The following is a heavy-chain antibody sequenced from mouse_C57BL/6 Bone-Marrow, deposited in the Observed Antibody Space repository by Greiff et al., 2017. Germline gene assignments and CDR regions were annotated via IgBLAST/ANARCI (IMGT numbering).Heavy chain of an antibody. J-gene: IGHJ4*01. Sequence: EVQGVESGGGLVKPGGSLKLSCAASGFTFSSYAMSWVRQTPEKRLEWVATISDGGSYTYYPANVKGRFTISSANAKNNLYLQLSHLKSEATAMYDCARNDYCGSSYAMDYWGQGTSVTVAS. D-gene: IGHD1-1*01. CDR3: ARNDYCGSSYAMDY. V-gene: IGHV5-4*01. CDR2: ISDGGSYT. CDR1: GFTFSSYA.